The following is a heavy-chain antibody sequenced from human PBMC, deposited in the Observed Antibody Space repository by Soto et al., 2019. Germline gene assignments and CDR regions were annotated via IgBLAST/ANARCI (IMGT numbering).Heavy chain of an antibody. CDR1: GYSFTGLD. D-gene: IGHD1-26*01. V-gene: IGHV1-8*01. J-gene: IGHJ4*02. CDR2: REPSSGRT. Sequence: QVQLVQSGAEARVPGASVKVSCKASGYSFTGLDINWVRQTTGQGLEWMGWREPSSGRTGYAQKFQGRVTMTRDTSINTAYMALSSKTSDDTAFYYCARGVTAGVDYWGQGTLVTVSS. CDR3: ARGVTAGVDY.